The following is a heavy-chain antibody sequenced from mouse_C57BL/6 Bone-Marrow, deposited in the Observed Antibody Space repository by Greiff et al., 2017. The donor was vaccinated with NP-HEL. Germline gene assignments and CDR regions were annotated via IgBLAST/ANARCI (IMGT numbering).Heavy chain of an antibody. J-gene: IGHJ3*01. D-gene: IGHD2-4*01. CDR3: ARPLIYYDYAWFAY. V-gene: IGHV5-9*01. CDR2: ISGGGGNT. CDR1: GFTFSSYT. Sequence: DVHLVESGGGLVKPGGSLKLSCAASGFTFSSYTMSWVRQTPEKRLEWVATISGGGGNTYYPDSVKGRFTISRDNAKNTLYLQMSSLRSEDTALDYCARPLIYYDYAWFAYWGQGTLVTVSA.